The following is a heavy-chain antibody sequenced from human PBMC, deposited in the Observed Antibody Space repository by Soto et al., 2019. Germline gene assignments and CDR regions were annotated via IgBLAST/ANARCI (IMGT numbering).Heavy chain of an antibody. D-gene: IGHD6-13*01. J-gene: IGHJ4*02. CDR1: AFTFSNYA. V-gene: IGHV3-23*01. CDR3: ASHLTAGQLGALYY. CDR2: ISASGAST. Sequence: GGSLRLSCAASAFTFSNYAMSWVRQAPGKGLEWVSAISASGASTYYADFAKGRFTISRDNSKNTLCLQMNSLRAEDTAVYYCASHLTAGQLGALYYWGQGTLVTVSS.